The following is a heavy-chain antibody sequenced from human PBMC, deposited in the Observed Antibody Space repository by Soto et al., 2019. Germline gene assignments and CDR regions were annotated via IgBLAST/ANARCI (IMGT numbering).Heavy chain of an antibody. J-gene: IGHJ4*02. CDR2: ITNGGTTI. Sequence: SRRLSCSTSGVTFRRYGMNWVRQAPGKGLEWISYITNGGTTIYYADSVKGRFTISRDNAKNSLYLHMNSLRDDDTAVYYCATPVVRFLEWTTDYWGQGTLVTVSS. CDR3: ATPVVRFLEWTTDY. V-gene: IGHV3-48*02. D-gene: IGHD3-3*01. CDR1: GVTFRRYG.